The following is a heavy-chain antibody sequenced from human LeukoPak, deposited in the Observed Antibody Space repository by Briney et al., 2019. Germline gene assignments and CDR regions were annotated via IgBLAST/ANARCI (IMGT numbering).Heavy chain of an antibody. J-gene: IGHJ4*02. CDR2: IYYSGGA. Sequence: SETLSLTCTVSGGSISSYYWSWIRQPPGKGLGWIGYIYYSGGANYNPSLKSRVTISVYTSKHQFTLKLSSVTAADTAVYYCARYGGSLFHYWGQGTLVTVFS. D-gene: IGHD4-23*01. CDR3: ARYGGSLFHY. V-gene: IGHV4-59*08. CDR1: GGSISSYY.